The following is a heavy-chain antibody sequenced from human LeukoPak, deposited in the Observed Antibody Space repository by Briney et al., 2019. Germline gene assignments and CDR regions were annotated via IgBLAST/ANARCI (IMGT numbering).Heavy chain of an antibody. J-gene: IGHJ5*02. Sequence: SETLSLTCTVSGGSVSSGSYYWSWIRQPPGKGLEWIGYVYYTGSTKYNPSSLKSRVTISVDKSKNQFSLNLRSVTAADTAVYYCARNVIAPTFQYDSSGYYYTSRLDPWGQGSLVTVSS. D-gene: IGHD3-22*01. CDR1: GGSVSSGSYY. CDR3: ARNVIAPTFQYDSSGYYYTSRLDP. V-gene: IGHV4-61*01. CDR2: VYYTGST.